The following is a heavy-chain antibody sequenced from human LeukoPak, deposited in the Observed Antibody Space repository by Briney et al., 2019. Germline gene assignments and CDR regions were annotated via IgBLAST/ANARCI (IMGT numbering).Heavy chain of an antibody. Sequence: PGGSLRLSCAASGFTFDDYTMHWVRQAPGKGLEWVSLITWDGGSTYYADSVKGRFTISRDNAKNSLYLQMNSLRAEDTAVYYCARDGGSYQYYYYYYYMDVWGKGTTVTVSS. CDR1: GFTFDDYT. CDR2: ITWDGGST. D-gene: IGHD1-26*01. J-gene: IGHJ6*03. CDR3: ARDGGSYQYYYYYYYMDV. V-gene: IGHV3-43*01.